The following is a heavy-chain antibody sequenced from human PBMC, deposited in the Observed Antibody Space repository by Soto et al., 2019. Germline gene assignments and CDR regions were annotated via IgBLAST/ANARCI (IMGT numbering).Heavy chain of an antibody. V-gene: IGHV3-9*01. CDR2: ISWNSDSI. Sequence: EAQLVESGGGFVQPGRSLRLSCAGSGFIFDDFAIHWVRQAPGKGLEWVSGISWNSDSIGYADSVKGRFTISRDNAKNSLYFQMNRMRVEDTALYYCTKVGGLYDFWSGPLHFDLWGQGTLVTVSS. D-gene: IGHD3-3*01. CDR1: GFIFDDFA. CDR3: TKVGGLYDFWSGPLHFDL. J-gene: IGHJ4*02.